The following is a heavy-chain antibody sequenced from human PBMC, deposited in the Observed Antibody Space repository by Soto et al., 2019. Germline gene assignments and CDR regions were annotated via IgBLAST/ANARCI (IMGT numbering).Heavy chain of an antibody. CDR1: EFTFSDHY. J-gene: IGHJ4*02. Sequence: EVQLVESGGGLVQPGGSLRLSCAASEFTFSDHYMDWVRQAPGKGLEWVGRAKNKANSYTTEYAASVQGRFTISRDDSRNSLYLQMSSLKTEDTAVYFCTRVLRGTYVNWGQGTLVTVSS. CDR3: TRVLRGTYVN. V-gene: IGHV3-72*01. CDR2: AKNKANSYTT. D-gene: IGHD1-26*01.